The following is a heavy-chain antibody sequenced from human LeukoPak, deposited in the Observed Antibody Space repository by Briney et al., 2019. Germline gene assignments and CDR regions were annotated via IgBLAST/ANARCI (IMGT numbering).Heavy chain of an antibody. Sequence: GASVKVSCKASGGTFSSYAIGWVRQAPGQGLEWMGGIVPIFGTANYAQKFQGRVTITTDESTSTAYMELSSLRSEDTAVYYCARASGNYYDSSGYYRTPPRFDYWGRGTLVTVSS. CDR1: GGTFSSYA. D-gene: IGHD3-22*01. CDR2: IVPIFGTA. J-gene: IGHJ4*02. CDR3: ARASGNYYDSSGYYRTPPRFDY. V-gene: IGHV1-69*05.